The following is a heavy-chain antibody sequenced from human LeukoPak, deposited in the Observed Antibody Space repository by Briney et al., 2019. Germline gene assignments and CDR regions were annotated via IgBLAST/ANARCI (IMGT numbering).Heavy chain of an antibody. CDR3: AKEGYYDILTGYLRGYYFDY. J-gene: IGHJ4*02. Sequence: GGSLRLSCAASGFTFSSYEMNWVRQAPGKGLEWVSAISGSGGSTYYADSVKGRFTISRDNSKNTLYLQMNSLRAEDTAVYYCAKEGYYDILTGYLRGYYFDYWGQGTLVTVSS. V-gene: IGHV3-23*01. D-gene: IGHD3-9*01. CDR2: ISGSGGST. CDR1: GFTFSSYE.